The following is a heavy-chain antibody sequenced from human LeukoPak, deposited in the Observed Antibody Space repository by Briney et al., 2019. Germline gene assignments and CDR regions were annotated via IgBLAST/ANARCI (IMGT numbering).Heavy chain of an antibody. V-gene: IGHV4-38-2*02. CDR2: IYYSGST. CDR1: GYSISRGYY. Sequence: SATLFLTCTVSGYSISRGYYWGWIRQPPVKGLGWIGSIYYSGSTYYNPSLKSRVTISVDTSKNQFSLKLSFFFSAETAVYDCLTGYNVAFDIWGQGTMVTVSS. D-gene: IGHD3-9*01. J-gene: IGHJ3*02. CDR3: LTGYNVAFDI.